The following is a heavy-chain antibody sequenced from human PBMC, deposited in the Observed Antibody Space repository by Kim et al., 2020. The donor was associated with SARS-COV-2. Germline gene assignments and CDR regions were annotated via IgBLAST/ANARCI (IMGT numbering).Heavy chain of an antibody. CDR3: ARDASTAMDYYYYYGMDV. V-gene: IGHV3-11*04. J-gene: IGHJ6*02. D-gene: IGHD5-18*01. Sequence: GRFTISRDNAKNSLYLQMNSLRAEDTAVYYCARDASTAMDYYYYYGMDVWGQGTTVTVSS.